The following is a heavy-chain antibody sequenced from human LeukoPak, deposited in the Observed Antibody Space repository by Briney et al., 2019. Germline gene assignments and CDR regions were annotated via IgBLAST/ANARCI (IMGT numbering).Heavy chain of an antibody. CDR3: ARADSSGYYGDY. J-gene: IGHJ4*02. CDR2: IIPIFGTA. CDR1: GGTFSNYA. V-gene: IGHV1-69*13. Sequence: SVKVSCKASGGTFSNYAISWVRQAPGQGLEWMGGIIPIFGTANYAQKFQGRVTITADESTSTAYMELSSLRSEDTAVYYCARADSSGYYGDYWGQGTLVTVSS. D-gene: IGHD3-22*01.